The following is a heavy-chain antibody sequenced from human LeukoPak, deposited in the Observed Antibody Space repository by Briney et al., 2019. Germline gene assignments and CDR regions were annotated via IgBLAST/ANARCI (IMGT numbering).Heavy chain of an antibody. CDR3: ARGEDSGTNSFDY. J-gene: IGHJ4*02. CDR1: GFTFSSYE. V-gene: IGHV3-48*03. CDR2: ITTSGRTI. Sequence: GGSLRLSCAASGFTFSSYEMNWVRQAPGKGLEWVSYITTSGRTIYYADSVKGRFTISRDNAKNSLYLQMNSLRAEDTAVYYCARGEDSGTNSFDYWGQGTLVTVSS. D-gene: IGHD2-8*01.